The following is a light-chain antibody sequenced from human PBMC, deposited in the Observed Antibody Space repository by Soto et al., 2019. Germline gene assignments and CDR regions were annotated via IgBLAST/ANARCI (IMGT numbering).Light chain of an antibody. CDR2: EVN. CDR1: NSDVGAYNF. Sequence: QSVLTQPASVSGSPGQSIAISCTRTNSDVGAYNFVSWYQQYPGKAPKLIIHEVNNRPSGVSDRFSGSKSGNTASLTISGLQADDEADYYCSSFTTYNTRVFGTGTKLTVL. J-gene: IGLJ1*01. V-gene: IGLV2-14*01. CDR3: SSFTTYNTRV.